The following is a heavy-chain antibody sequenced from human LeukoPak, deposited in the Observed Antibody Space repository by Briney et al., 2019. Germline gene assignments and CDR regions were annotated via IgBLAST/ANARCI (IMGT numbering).Heavy chain of an antibody. Sequence: SVKVSCKASGFTFTSSAMQWVRQARGQRLEWIGWIVVGSGNTNYAQKFQERVTITRDMSTSTAYMELSSLRSEDTAVYYCAAVKAGGKANRRGYSYGYFDYWGQGTLVTVSS. CDR2: IVVGSGNT. V-gene: IGHV1-58*02. J-gene: IGHJ4*02. D-gene: IGHD5-18*01. CDR3: AAVKAGGKANRRGYSYGYFDY. CDR1: GFTFTSSA.